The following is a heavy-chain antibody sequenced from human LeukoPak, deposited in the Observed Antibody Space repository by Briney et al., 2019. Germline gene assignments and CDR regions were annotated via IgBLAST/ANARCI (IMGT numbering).Heavy chain of an antibody. V-gene: IGHV3-21*01. CDR3: ARAKGWLQTDAFDI. CDR1: GFTFSSYS. Sequence: GGSLRLSCAASGFTFSSYSMNWVRQAPGKGLEWVSSISSSSSYIYYADSVKGRFTISRDNAKNSLYLQMNSLRAEDTAVYYCARAKGWLQTDAFDIWGQGTMVTVSS. J-gene: IGHJ3*02. D-gene: IGHD5-12*01. CDR2: ISSSSSYI.